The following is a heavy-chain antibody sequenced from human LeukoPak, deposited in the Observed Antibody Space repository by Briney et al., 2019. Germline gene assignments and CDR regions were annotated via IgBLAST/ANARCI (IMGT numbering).Heavy chain of an antibody. CDR3: VRDGDDFNFDY. J-gene: IGHJ4*02. CDR2: VKGDGTFT. D-gene: IGHD5-24*01. Sequence: GGSLRLSCAASGFTFSSHWMHWVRQAPGKGLVWVSRVKGDGTFTNCADSVYGRFTISRDNAKNMLYLHMHSLRAEDTAVYYCVRDGDDFNFDYWGQGNLVTVSS. CDR1: GFTFSSHW. V-gene: IGHV3-74*01.